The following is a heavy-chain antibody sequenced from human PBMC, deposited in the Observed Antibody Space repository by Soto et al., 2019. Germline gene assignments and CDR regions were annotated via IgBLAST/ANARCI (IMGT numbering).Heavy chain of an antibody. Sequence: ASVKVSCKASGYTFTSYAMHWVRQAPGQRLEWMGWINAGNGNTKYSQKFQGRVTMTTDTSTSTAYMELRSLRSDDTAVYYCAREGNDILVGVAETWSAPGGQGTLVTVSS. CDR2: INAGNGNT. CDR3: AREGNDILVGVAETWSAP. V-gene: IGHV1-3*01. D-gene: IGHD2-15*01. J-gene: IGHJ5*02. CDR1: GYTFTSYA.